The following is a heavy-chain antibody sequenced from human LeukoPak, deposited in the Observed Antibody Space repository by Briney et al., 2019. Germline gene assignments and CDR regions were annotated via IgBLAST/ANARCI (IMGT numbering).Heavy chain of an antibody. CDR3: ARQIAERYYYYYYYMDV. Sequence: SETLSLTCTVSGGSISSSSYYWGWIRQPPGKGLEWIGSIYYSGSTYYNPSLKSRVTISVDTSKNQFSLKLSSVTAADTAVYYCARQIAERYYYYYYYMDVWGKGTTVTVSS. V-gene: IGHV4-39*01. J-gene: IGHJ6*03. CDR1: GGSISSSSYY. CDR2: IYYSGST. D-gene: IGHD2-21*01.